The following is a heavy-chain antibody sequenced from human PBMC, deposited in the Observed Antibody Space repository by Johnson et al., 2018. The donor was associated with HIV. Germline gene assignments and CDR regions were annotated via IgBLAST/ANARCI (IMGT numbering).Heavy chain of an antibody. J-gene: IGHJ3*02. CDR3: GKDWYDGSGRPGFVQGIRDDDAFDI. Sequence: QVQLVESGGGVVQPGRSLRLSCAASGFTFSAYAMHWVRQAPGKGLEWVALVSYDGSNRYYADSVKGRFTISRDNSKNTLYLQMNSLRAEGTAVYYCGKDWYDGSGRPGFVQGIRDDDAFDIWGQGTMVTVSS. CDR1: GFTFSAYA. CDR2: VSYDGSNR. V-gene: IGHV3-30-3*01. D-gene: IGHD3-10*01.